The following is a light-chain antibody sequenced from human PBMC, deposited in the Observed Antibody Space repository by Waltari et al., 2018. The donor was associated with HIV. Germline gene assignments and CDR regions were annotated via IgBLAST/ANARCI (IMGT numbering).Light chain of an antibody. CDR3: ASFTGDDTLL. Sequence: SAVTQPASVSGLPGQSITISCTGGDSDFGLSTFVSWYQPHPGRVPRLILYDVDSRAPGISDRFSGSRSGPTASLNISRLRAEDEADYYCASFTGDDTLLFGGGTKVTVL. CDR2: DVD. J-gene: IGLJ3*02. V-gene: IGLV2-14*03. CDR1: DSDFGLSTF.